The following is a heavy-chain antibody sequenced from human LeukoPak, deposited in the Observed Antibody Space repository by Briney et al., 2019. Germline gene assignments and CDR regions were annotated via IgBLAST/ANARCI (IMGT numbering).Heavy chain of an antibody. J-gene: IGHJ6*03. Sequence: GASVKVSCKASGYTFTGYYMHWVRQAPGQGLEWMGGIIPIFGTANYAQKFQGRVTITADKSTSTAYMELSSLRSEDTAVYYCAGTWEQNPAYYYYYMDVWGKGTTVTVSS. CDR3: AGTWEQNPAYYYYYMDV. D-gene: IGHD1-26*01. CDR2: IIPIFGTA. V-gene: IGHV1-69*06. CDR1: GYTFTGYY.